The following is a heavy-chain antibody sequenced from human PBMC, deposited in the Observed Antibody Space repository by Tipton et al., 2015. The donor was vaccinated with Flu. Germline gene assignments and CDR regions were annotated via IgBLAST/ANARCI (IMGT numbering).Heavy chain of an antibody. CDR3: ARSRFLEWLHPAAFDI. CDR1: SGSVSSGSYY. Sequence: TLSLTCTVSSGSVSSGSYYWSWFRQPPGKALEWIGCVYSSGNTNYNPSLKSRVTISVDTSKSQFSLNLSSVRAADTAVYYCARSRFLEWLHPAAFDIWGQGTLVTVSS. D-gene: IGHD3-3*01. CDR2: VYSSGNT. V-gene: IGHV4-61*01. J-gene: IGHJ3*02.